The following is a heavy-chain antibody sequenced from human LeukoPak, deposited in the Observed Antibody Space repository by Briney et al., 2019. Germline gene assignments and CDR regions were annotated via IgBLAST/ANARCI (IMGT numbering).Heavy chain of an antibody. V-gene: IGHV4-39*01. D-gene: IGHD5-18*01. Sequence: PSETLSLTCTVSSGSISSTSYYWGWIRQPPGKGLGWIGSIYYGGSTYYNPSLKSRVTISVDTSKNQFSLKLSSVTAADTAVYYCARHGGYRFKTLNYYYYMDVWGKGTTVTVSS. J-gene: IGHJ6*03. CDR2: IYYGGST. CDR3: ARHGGYRFKTLNYYYYMDV. CDR1: SGSISSTSYY.